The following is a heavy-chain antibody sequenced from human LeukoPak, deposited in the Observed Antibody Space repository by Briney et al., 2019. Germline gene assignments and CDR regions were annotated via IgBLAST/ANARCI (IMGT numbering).Heavy chain of an antibody. CDR3: ARVLPYSSSTHDY. CDR1: GYTFTGYY. Sequence: ASVKVSCKASGYTFTGYYMHWVRQAPGQGLEWMGGIIPIFGTANYAQKFQGRVTITADESTSTAYMELSSLRSEDTAVYYCARVLPYSSSTHDYWGQGTLVTVSS. CDR2: IIPIFGTA. D-gene: IGHD6-6*01. V-gene: IGHV1-69*13. J-gene: IGHJ4*02.